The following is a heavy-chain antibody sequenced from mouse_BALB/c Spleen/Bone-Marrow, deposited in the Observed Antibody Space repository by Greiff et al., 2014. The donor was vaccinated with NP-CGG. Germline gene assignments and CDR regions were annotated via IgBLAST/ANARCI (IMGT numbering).Heavy chain of an antibody. D-gene: IGHD2-14*01. CDR3: IRREYYRYDRAMDY. Sequence: QVQLKESGAELVKPGASVKLSCKASGYTFTSYYMYWVKQRPGQGLEWIGEINPSNGGTNFNEKFKSKATLTVDKSSSTAYMQLSSLTSEDSAVYYCIRREYYRYDRAMDYWGQGTSVTVSS. V-gene: IGHV1S81*02. J-gene: IGHJ4*01. CDR2: INPSNGGT. CDR1: GYTFTSYY.